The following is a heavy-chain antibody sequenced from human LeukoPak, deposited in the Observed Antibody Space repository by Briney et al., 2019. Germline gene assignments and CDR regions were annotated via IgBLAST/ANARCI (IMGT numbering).Heavy chain of an antibody. J-gene: IGHJ5*02. CDR2: IYYSGST. V-gene: IGHV4-61*01. Sequence: SETLSLTCTVSGGSVSSGSYYWSWIRQPPGKGLEWIGYIYYSGSTNYNPSLKSRVTISVDTSKNQFSLKLSSVTAADTAVYYCARAAVVVAATFWFDPWGQGTLVTVSS. CDR3: ARAAVVVAATFWFDP. D-gene: IGHD2-15*01. CDR1: GGSVSSGSYY.